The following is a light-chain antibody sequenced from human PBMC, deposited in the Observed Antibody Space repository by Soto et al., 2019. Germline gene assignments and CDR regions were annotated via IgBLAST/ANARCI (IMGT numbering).Light chain of an antibody. Sequence: DIVMTQSPLSQPVTPGEPASISCRSIQSLLHTNGYNYLDWYLQKPGQSPQLLIYLGSDRASGVPQRFSGSGSGTDFTLKISRVEAEDVGVYYCLQGLKLPRTFGQGTRVDIK. CDR1: QSLLHTNGYNY. CDR2: LGS. CDR3: LQGLKLPRT. V-gene: IGKV2-28*01. J-gene: IGKJ1*01.